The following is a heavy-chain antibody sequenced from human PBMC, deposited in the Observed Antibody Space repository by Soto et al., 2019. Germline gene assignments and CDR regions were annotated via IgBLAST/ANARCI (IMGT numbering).Heavy chain of an antibody. D-gene: IGHD3-3*01. V-gene: IGHV4-59*08. Sequence: SETLSLTCTVSGGSISSYYWSWIRQPPGKGLEWIGYIYYSGSTNYNPSLKSRVTISVDTSKNQFSLKLSSVTAADTAVYYCARHLDFWSGYYINTTDAFDIWGQGTMVTVSS. CDR1: GGSISSYY. J-gene: IGHJ3*02. CDR2: IYYSGST. CDR3: ARHLDFWSGYYINTTDAFDI.